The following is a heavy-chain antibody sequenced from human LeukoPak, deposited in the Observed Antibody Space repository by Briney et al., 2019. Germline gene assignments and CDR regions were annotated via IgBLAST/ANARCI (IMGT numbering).Heavy chain of an antibody. CDR2: INPSSGGT. V-gene: IGHV1-2*06. D-gene: IGHD2-2*01. CDR3: ARDKTSAAHYDYFYGMDV. CDR1: GYTFTGYY. Sequence: ASVKVSCKPSGYTFTGYYVHWVRQAPGQGIEWMGRINPSSGGTTYAQSFQGRVTITSDTSISTAYMELSRLRYDDTAVCYCARDKTSAAHYDYFYGMDVWGQGTTVTVSS. J-gene: IGHJ6*02.